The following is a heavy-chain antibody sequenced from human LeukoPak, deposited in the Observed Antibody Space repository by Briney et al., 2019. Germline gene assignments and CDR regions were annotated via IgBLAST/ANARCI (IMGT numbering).Heavy chain of an antibody. CDR3: AKASMVRSPFDY. D-gene: IGHD3-10*01. Sequence: ASVKVSCKVSGYTLTELSMHWVRQAPGKGLEWMGGFDPEDGETIYAQKFQGRVTMTEDTSTDTAYMELSSLRSEDTAVYYCAKASMVRSPFDYWGQGTLVTVSS. CDR2: FDPEDGET. J-gene: IGHJ4*02. CDR1: GYTLTELS. V-gene: IGHV1-24*01.